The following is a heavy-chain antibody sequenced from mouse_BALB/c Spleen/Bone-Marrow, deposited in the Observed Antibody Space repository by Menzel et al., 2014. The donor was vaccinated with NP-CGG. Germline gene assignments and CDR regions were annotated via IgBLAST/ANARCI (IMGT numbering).Heavy chain of an antibody. J-gene: IGHJ2*01. V-gene: IGHV1S45*01. CDR2: IDISDSYT. CDR1: GYTFTEYT. CDR3: ARGGANVDY. Sequence: EVQLQQSGPELVKPGASVKISCKTSGYTFTEYTMHWVKQSQGKSLEWIGAIDISDSYTTYNQKFKGKATLTVDESSSTAYMQLSRLTSEDSAVYYCARGGANVDYWGQGTTLTVSS.